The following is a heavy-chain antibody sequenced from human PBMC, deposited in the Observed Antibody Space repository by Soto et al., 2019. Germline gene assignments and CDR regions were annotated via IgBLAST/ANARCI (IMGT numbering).Heavy chain of an antibody. CDR3: ARREGVGGGHDI. CDR2: IYSSGST. V-gene: IGHV4-4*07. Sequence: QVQLQESGPGLVKPSETLSLTCTVSGGSISGYYWSWIRQPAGKGLEWIGRIYSSGSTNDNPSLRSRASMSVDTSRNQSSLRRNSVTAADTAVYYCARREGVGGGHDIWGQGTMVTVSS. CDR1: GGSISGYY. D-gene: IGHD1-26*01. J-gene: IGHJ3*02.